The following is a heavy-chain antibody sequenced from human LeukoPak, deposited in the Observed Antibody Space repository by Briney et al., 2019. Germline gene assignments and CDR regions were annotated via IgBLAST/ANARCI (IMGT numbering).Heavy chain of an antibody. J-gene: IGHJ4*02. CDR3: ATAKCGGGSCYSPFDY. D-gene: IGHD2-15*01. CDR1: GFTFSSYA. Sequence: PGGSLRLSCAASGFTFSSYAMSWVRQAPGKGLEWVSSISGSGGSTYYADSVKGRFSISRDNSKNTLYLQMNSLRAEDTAVYYCATAKCGGGSCYSPFDYWGQGTLVTVSS. CDR2: ISGSGGST. V-gene: IGHV3-23*01.